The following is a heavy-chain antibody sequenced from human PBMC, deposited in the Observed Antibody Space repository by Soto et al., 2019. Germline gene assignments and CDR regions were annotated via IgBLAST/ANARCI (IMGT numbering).Heavy chain of an antibody. Sequence: LRLSCEASGFSLSDYHMSWIRLAPGQGLEWISHIGFLSTYTLYADSVRGRFTITRDSAKKFLFLQMDRLRAEDTAIYYCVRDIPYVGATKYFDVWGQGTLVTVSS. CDR3: VRDIPYVGATKYFDV. D-gene: IGHD1-26*01. V-gene: IGHV3-11*06. CDR2: IGFLSTYT. CDR1: GFSLSDYH. J-gene: IGHJ4*02.